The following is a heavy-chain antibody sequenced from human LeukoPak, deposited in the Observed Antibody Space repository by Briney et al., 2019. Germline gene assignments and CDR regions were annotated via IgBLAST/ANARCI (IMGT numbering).Heavy chain of an antibody. CDR2: INPSAGST. D-gene: IGHD1-26*01. CDR1: GDTFTSYY. Sequence: GASVKVSCKASGDTFTSYYMHWVRQAPGQGLEWMGLINPSAGSTNYAQKFQGRVTMTRDTSTSTVYMELGSLRSEDTAVYYCARGFDLGDTTRYYFDYWGQGTLVTVSA. V-gene: IGHV1-46*01. J-gene: IGHJ4*02. CDR3: ARGFDLGDTTRYYFDY.